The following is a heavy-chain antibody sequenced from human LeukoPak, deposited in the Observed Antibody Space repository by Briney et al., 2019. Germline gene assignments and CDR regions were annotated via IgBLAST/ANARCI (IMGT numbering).Heavy chain of an antibody. CDR2: IYPGDSDI. Sequence: GESLKISCKGPGYTFTKYWIAWVRQMPGKGLEWMGIIYPGDSDIRYSPSFQGQVTISADKSITTAYLQWSSLKASDTAMYYCARHFGYSGYDGDYWGQGTLVTVSS. J-gene: IGHJ4*02. D-gene: IGHD5-12*01. V-gene: IGHV5-51*01. CDR3: ARHFGYSGYDGDY. CDR1: GYTFTKYW.